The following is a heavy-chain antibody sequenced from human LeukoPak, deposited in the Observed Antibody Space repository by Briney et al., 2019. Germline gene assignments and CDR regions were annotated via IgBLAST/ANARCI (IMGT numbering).Heavy chain of an antibody. CDR2: ISSSGDVT. D-gene: IGHD5-18*01. CDR3: AKRIQSAMATGY. Sequence: GGSLRLSCAASGFTFSIYGMNWVRQAPGKGLEWVSSISSSGDVTYYADSVKGRFTVSRNNPKNTLYLQMNSLRVEDTAVYYCAKRIQSAMATGYWGQGTLVTVSS. J-gene: IGHJ4*02. V-gene: IGHV3-23*01. CDR1: GFTFSIYG.